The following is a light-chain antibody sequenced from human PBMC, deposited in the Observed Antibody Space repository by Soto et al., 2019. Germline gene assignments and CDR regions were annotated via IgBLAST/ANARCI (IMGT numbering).Light chain of an antibody. J-gene: IGKJ1*01. CDR2: GAS. CDR1: QTISSNY. Sequence: EVELTQALVAVSLSPCARATLSCRAGQTISSNYVAWYPQKRGQAPRLLIYGASPRATGIPARVSGSGSGTDLTLTISRLEPEDFAVYYCQPYGGSMPFGQGTKLDIK. CDR3: QPYGGSMP. V-gene: IGKV3-20*01.